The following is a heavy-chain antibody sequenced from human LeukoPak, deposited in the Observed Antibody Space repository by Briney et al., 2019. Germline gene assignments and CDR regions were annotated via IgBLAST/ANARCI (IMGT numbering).Heavy chain of an antibody. V-gene: IGHV1-69*13. Sequence: ASVKVSCKASGGAFSNYATSWVRQAPGQGLEWMGGIIPLFRTPNYAQRFLGRITITADESTKTVFMELRSLRSDDTAMYYCATMYDSNSHYLRDIDYWGQGTLVTVSS. J-gene: IGHJ4*02. D-gene: IGHD4-11*01. CDR2: IIPLFRTP. CDR3: ATMYDSNSHYLRDIDY. CDR1: GGAFSNYA.